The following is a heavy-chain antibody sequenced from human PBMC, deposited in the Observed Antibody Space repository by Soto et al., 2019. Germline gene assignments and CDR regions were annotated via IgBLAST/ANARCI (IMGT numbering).Heavy chain of an antibody. CDR1: GFTFNNYN. D-gene: IGHD3-3*01. CDR2: LSGKSTQI. V-gene: IGHV3-21*01. Sequence: EVQVVESGGGLVKPGGSLRLSCAASGFTFNNYNMNWVRQGPGKGLEWVASLSGKSTQIFHADSVKGRFTISRDNAKNSLYLQMNRLRAVETAVYYWAKDQGLGRPVSGGLDVWGQETPITVSS. J-gene: IGHJ6*02. CDR3: AKDQGLGRPVSGGLDV.